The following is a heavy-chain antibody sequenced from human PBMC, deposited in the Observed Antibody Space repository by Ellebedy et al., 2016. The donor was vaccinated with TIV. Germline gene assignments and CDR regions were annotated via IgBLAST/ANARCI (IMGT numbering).Heavy chain of an antibody. CDR1: GGTFSSYG. V-gene: IGHV1-69*13. CDR3: ADYIHGDYAFQH. Sequence: SVQVSCXASGGTFSSYGLTWVRQAPGQGLEWMGGIISIFGTANYAQKFQGRVTITADESTSTGYMEMSSLRSEDTAVYYCADYIHGDYAFQHWGQGTLVTVSS. D-gene: IGHD4-17*01. J-gene: IGHJ1*01. CDR2: IISIFGTA.